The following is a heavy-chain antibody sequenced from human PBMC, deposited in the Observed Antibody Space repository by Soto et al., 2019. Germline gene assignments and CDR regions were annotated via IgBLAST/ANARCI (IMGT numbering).Heavy chain of an antibody. J-gene: IGHJ4*02. CDR2: IYYSGST. CDR3: ARQWSGYYTPYYFDY. CDR1: GGSISSSSYY. D-gene: IGHD3-3*01. Sequence: PSETLSLTCTVSGGSISSSSYYWGWIRQPPGNGLEWIGSIYYSGSTYYNPSLKSRVTISVDTSKNQFSLKLSSVTAADTAVYYCARQWSGYYTPYYFDYWGQGTLVTVSS. V-gene: IGHV4-39*01.